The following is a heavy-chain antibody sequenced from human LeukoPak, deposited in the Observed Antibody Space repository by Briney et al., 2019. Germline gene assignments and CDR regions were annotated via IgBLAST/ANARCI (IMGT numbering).Heavy chain of an antibody. CDR1: GFTFSNYA. Sequence: GRSLRLSCAASGFTFSNYAMHWVRQAPGKGLEWVAVISYDGSNKYYADSVTGRFTISRDNSKNTLYLQLNSLRAEETAVSFCAGSWGLLYFDYWGQGTLVTVSS. J-gene: IGHJ4*02. D-gene: IGHD1-26*01. CDR2: ISYDGSNK. CDR3: AGSWGLLYFDY. V-gene: IGHV3-30-3*01.